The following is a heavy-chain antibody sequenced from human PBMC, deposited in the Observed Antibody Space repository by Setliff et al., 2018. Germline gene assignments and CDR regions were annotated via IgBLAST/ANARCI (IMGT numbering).Heavy chain of an antibody. CDR1: GFTFSSYW. V-gene: IGHV3-74*01. J-gene: IGHJ6*02. D-gene: IGHD3-3*01. Sequence: PGGSLRLSCAAPGFTFSSYWMHWVRQAPGKGLVWVSRINSDGSSTSYADSVKGRFTISRDNAKNTLYLQMNSLRAEDTAVYYCAREVNDNFWSGYLYYYGMDVWGQGTTVTVSS. CDR2: INSDGSST. CDR3: AREVNDNFWSGYLYYYGMDV.